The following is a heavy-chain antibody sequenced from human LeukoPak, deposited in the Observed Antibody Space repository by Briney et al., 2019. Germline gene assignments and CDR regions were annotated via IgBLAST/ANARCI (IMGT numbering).Heavy chain of an antibody. Sequence: GASAKVSCKASGHSSSSCDISWVRQATGQGLGWMGWMNPNSGNTGYAQKFQGRVTMTRNTSISTAYMELSSLRSEDTAVYYCARSPKYYYDSSGYYGMDVWGQGTTVTVSS. CDR3: ARSPKYYYDSSGYYGMDV. D-gene: IGHD3-22*01. J-gene: IGHJ6*02. CDR2: MNPNSGNT. CDR1: GHSSSSCD. V-gene: IGHV1-8*01.